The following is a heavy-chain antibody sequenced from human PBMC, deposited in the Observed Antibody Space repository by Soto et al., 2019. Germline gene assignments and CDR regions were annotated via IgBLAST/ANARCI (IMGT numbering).Heavy chain of an antibody. CDR2: VFSSVSA. CDR3: ARDGMTTGDT. Sequence: SETLSLTCIVSGVSVRSYTWSWVRQPANKGLEWIGRVFSSVSATYNPSLKSRVSISMDTPENRISLKLDSVTAADAGVYFCARDGMTTGDTWGPGTRGTVSS. J-gene: IGHJ4*02. CDR1: GVSVRSYT. V-gene: IGHV4-4*07. D-gene: IGHD2-21*02.